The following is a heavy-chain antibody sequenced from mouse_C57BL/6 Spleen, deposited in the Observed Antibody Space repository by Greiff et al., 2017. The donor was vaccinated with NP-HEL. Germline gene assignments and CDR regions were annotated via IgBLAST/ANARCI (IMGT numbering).Heavy chain of an antibody. CDR3: ARYPDDALYAMDY. J-gene: IGHJ4*01. D-gene: IGHD2-3*01. V-gene: IGHV1-69*01. Sequence: QVQLQQPGAELVMPGASVKLSCKASGYTFTSYWMHWVKQRPGQGLEWIGEIDPSDSYTNYNQKFRGKSTLTVDKSSSTAYMQLSSLTSEDSAVYYCARYPDDALYAMDYWGQGTSVTVSS. CDR2: IDPSDSYT. CDR1: GYTFTSYW.